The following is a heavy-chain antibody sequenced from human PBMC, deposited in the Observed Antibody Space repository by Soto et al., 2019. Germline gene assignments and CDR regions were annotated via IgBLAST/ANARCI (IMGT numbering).Heavy chain of an antibody. CDR3: ARVGSSGWSPDY. D-gene: IGHD6-19*01. CDR2: IFYSGST. Sequence: PSETLSLTCSVSGGSISGHYWTWIRQSPGKGLEWIGYIFYSGSTNYNPSLKSRVTISVDTSKNQFSLKMSSVTAADTAVYYCARVGSSGWSPDYWGRGTLVTVPS. J-gene: IGHJ4*02. CDR1: GGSISGHY. V-gene: IGHV4-59*11.